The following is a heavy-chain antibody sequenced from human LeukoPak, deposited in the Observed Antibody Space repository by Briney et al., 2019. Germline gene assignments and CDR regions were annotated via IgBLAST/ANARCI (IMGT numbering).Heavy chain of an antibody. CDR1: GFTFSSYW. CDR3: AREGGLGGNSS. J-gene: IGHJ4*02. V-gene: IGHV3-66*01. Sequence: GGSLRLSCTASGFTFSSYWMSWVRQAPGKGLEWVSVIYSGGSTYYADSVKGRFTISRDNSKNTLYLQMNSLRAEDTAVYYCAREGGLGGNSSWGQGTLVTVSS. CDR2: IYSGGST. D-gene: IGHD4-23*01.